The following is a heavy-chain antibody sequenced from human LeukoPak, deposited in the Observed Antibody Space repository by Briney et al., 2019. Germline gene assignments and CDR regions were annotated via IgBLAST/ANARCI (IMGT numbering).Heavy chain of an antibody. CDR1: GGSFSGYY. Sequence: NPSETLSLTCAVYGGSFSGYYWSWIRQPPGEGLEWIGEINHSGSTNYNPSLKSRVTISIDTSKNQFSLKLSSVTAADTAVYYCARVGIFDCSSTSCPFDYWGQGTLVTVSS. CDR2: INHSGST. J-gene: IGHJ4*02. D-gene: IGHD2-2*01. V-gene: IGHV4-34*01. CDR3: ARVGIFDCSSTSCPFDY.